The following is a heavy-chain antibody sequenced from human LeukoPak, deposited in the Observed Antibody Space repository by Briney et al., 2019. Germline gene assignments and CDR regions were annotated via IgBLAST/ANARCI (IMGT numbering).Heavy chain of an antibody. CDR2: INPNSGGT. Sequence: ASVKVSCKASGYTFTGYYMHWVRQAPGQGLEWMGWINPNSGGTNYAQKFQGRVTMTRDTSISTAYMELSRLRSDDTAAYYCARDRLGLWFGELLTLPPFYWGQGTLVTVSS. V-gene: IGHV1-2*02. CDR3: ARDRLGLWFGELLTLPPFY. CDR1: GYTFTGYY. D-gene: IGHD3-10*01. J-gene: IGHJ4*02.